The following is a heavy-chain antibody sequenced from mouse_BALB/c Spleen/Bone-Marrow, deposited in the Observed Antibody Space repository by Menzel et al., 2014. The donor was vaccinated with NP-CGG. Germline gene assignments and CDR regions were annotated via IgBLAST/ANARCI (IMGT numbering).Heavy chain of an antibody. D-gene: IGHD4-1*01. CDR3: ARWEYYAMNY. CDR2: IDPANGNT. CDR1: GFNIKDTY. Sequence: EVKLMESGAELVKPGASVQLSCTASGFNIKDTYMHWVKQRPEQGLEWIGRIDPANGNTKYDPKFQGKATITADTSSNTAYLQLSSLTSEDTAVYYCARWEYYAMNYGGQRTSVTVSS. J-gene: IGHJ4*01. V-gene: IGHV14-3*02.